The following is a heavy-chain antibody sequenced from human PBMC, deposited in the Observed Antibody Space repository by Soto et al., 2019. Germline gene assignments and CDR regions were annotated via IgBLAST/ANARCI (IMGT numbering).Heavy chain of an antibody. Sequence: PTETLSLTCIVSGGAISSCYWSWIRKPPGKGLECIGYIYYSGSTNYNPSLKSRVTISVDTSKNQFSLKLSSVSAAEKAVYYCVRDQENIAAAGQNWVDPWGEGTLLTVSS. J-gene: IGHJ5*02. V-gene: IGHV4-59*01. CDR2: IYYSGST. D-gene: IGHD6-13*01. CDR3: VRDQENIAAAGQNWVDP. CDR1: GGAISSCY.